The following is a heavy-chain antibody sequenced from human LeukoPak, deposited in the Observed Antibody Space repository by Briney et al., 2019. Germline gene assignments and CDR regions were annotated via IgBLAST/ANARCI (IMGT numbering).Heavy chain of an antibody. Sequence: PGGSLRLSCAASGFTFSTYGMHWVRQAPGKGLEWVTFIQNDGRSKYYVDSVKGRFTISRGNSKNTLYLQMNSLRAEDTAVYYCARVARPPYYFDYWGQGTLVTVSS. CDR2: IQNDGRSK. D-gene: IGHD6-6*01. CDR1: GFTFSTYG. J-gene: IGHJ4*02. CDR3: ARVARPPYYFDY. V-gene: IGHV3-30*02.